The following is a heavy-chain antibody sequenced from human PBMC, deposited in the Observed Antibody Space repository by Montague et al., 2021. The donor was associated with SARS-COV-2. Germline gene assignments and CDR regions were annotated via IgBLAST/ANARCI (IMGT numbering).Heavy chain of an antibody. CDR2: ST. J-gene: IGHJ3*02. D-gene: IGHD3-3*01. Sequence: STYYADSVKGRFTISRDNSKNTLYLQMNSLRAEDTSVYYCAKDRGRTIVGVVTLHNTLFEIWGQGTMV. CDR3: AKDRGRTIVGVVTLHNTLFEI. V-gene: IGHV3-23*01.